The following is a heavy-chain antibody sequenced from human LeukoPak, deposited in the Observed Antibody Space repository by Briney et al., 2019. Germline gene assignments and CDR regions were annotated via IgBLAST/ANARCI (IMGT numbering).Heavy chain of an antibody. Sequence: SGTLSLTCAVSGGSISSGSWWGWIRQPPGKGLEWIGEIHHSGSTNYNPSLKSRVTLSVDKSKNQFSLKLSSVTAADTAVYYCARVWGDAFDIWGQGTMVTVSS. V-gene: IGHV4-4*02. CDR3: ARVWGDAFDI. D-gene: IGHD3-16*01. CDR2: IHHSGST. J-gene: IGHJ3*02. CDR1: GGSISSGSW.